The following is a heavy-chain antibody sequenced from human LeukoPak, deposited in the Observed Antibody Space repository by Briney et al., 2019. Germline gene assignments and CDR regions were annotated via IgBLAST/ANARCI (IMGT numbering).Heavy chain of an antibody. CDR3: ARDWTRFDF. Sequence: GGSLRLSCAASGFTFTYCWMSWVRQAPGKGLEWVANIKQDGSEKYYVDSVKGRFTVSRDNAKNSPYLQMNSLKAEDTAVYYCARDWTRFDFWGQGTLVTISS. CDR1: GFTFTYCW. J-gene: IGHJ4*02. D-gene: IGHD3/OR15-3a*01. V-gene: IGHV3-7*01. CDR2: IKQDGSEK.